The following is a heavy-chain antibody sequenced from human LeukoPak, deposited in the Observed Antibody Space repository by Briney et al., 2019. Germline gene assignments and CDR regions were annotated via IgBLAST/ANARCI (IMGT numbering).Heavy chain of an antibody. CDR3: AEDLSYNYNYFDS. J-gene: IGHJ4*02. CDR1: GFTFSNHA. V-gene: IGHV3-23*01. Sequence: GGSLRLSCAASGFTFSNHALNWVRQAPGKGLEWVSGINSGGGSTYYTDSVKGRFTISRDNSKNTLYLQMNNLRADDTAVYYCAEDLSYNYNYFDSWGQGTLVTVSS. D-gene: IGHD1-20*01. CDR2: INSGGGST.